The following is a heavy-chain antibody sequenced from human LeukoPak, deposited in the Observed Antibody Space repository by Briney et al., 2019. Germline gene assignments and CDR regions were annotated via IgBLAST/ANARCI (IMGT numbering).Heavy chain of an antibody. V-gene: IGHV1-2*02. D-gene: IGHD4-17*01. CDR1: VYTFTGYY. J-gene: IGHJ4*02. CDR3: AREGDYSQGLDY. Sequence: ASVKVSCKASVYTFTGYYMHWVRQAPGQGLEWMGWINPNSGGTNYAQKFQGRVTMTRDTSISTAYMELSRLRSDDTAVYYCAREGDYSQGLDYWGQGTLVTVSS. CDR2: INPNSGGT.